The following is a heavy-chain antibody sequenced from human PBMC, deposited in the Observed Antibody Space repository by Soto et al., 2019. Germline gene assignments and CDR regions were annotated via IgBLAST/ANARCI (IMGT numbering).Heavy chain of an antibody. Sequence: GESLKISCKGSGYSFTSYWISWVRQMPGKGLEWMGRIDPSDSYTNYSPSFQGHVTISADKSISTAYLQWSSLKASDTAMYYCATDPNCSSTSCYPSGMDVWGQGTTVTVSS. CDR1: GYSFTSYW. V-gene: IGHV5-10-1*01. D-gene: IGHD2-2*01. CDR3: ATDPNCSSTSCYPSGMDV. CDR2: IDPSDSYT. J-gene: IGHJ6*02.